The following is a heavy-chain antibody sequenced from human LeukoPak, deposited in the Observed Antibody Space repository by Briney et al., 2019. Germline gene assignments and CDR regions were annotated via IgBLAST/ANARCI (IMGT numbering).Heavy chain of an antibody. V-gene: IGHV1-2*06. CDR2: INPNGGGT. D-gene: IGHD3-22*01. CDR1: GYTFTGYY. Sequence: ASVKVSCKASGYTFTGYYMHWVRQAPGQGLEWMGRINPNGGGTNYAQKFQGRVTMTRDTSISTAYMELSRLRSDDTAVYYCARDVGVITPNDAFDIWGQGTMVTVSS. CDR3: ARDVGVITPNDAFDI. J-gene: IGHJ3*02.